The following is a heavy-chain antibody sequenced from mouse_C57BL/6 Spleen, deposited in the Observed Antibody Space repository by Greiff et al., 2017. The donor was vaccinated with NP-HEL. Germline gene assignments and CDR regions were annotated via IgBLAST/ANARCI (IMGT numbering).Heavy chain of an antibody. Sequence: DVKLVESGGGLVKPGGSLKLSCAASGFTFSDYGMHWVRQAPEKGLEWVAYISSGSSTIYYADTVKGRFTISRDNAKNTLFLQMTSLRSDDTAMYYCARVWLTGTGWYFDVWGTGTTVTVSS. D-gene: IGHD4-1*01. J-gene: IGHJ1*03. CDR3: ARVWLTGTGWYFDV. V-gene: IGHV5-17*01. CDR2: ISSGSSTI. CDR1: GFTFSDYG.